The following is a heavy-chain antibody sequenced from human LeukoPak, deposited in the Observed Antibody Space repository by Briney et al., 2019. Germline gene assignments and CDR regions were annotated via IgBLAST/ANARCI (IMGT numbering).Heavy chain of an antibody. CDR1: GFTFSSYG. CDR2: IWYDGSHK. J-gene: IGHJ5*02. V-gene: IGHV3-33*01. D-gene: IGHD5-24*01. Sequence: GGYLRLSCAASGFTFSSYGMHWVRQAPGKALEWVAVIWYDGSHKYYADSVKGRFTISRDNSKDTLYLQMNSLRAEDTAVYYCARDMATITGWFDPWGQGTLVTVS. CDR3: ARDMATITGWFDP.